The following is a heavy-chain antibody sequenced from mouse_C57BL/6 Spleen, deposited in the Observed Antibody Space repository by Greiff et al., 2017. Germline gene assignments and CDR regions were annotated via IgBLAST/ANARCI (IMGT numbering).Heavy chain of an antibody. D-gene: IGHD1-2*01. J-gene: IGHJ4*01. V-gene: IGHV1-64*01. CDR2: IHPNSGST. CDR1: GYTFTSYW. Sequence: QVQLQQPGAELVKPGASVKLSCKASGYTFTSYWMHWVKQRPGQGLEWIGMIHPNSGSTNYNEKFKGKATLTVDKSSSTAYMQLSSLTSEDSAVYYCASHYDDAMDYWGQGTSVTVSS. CDR3: ASHYDDAMDY.